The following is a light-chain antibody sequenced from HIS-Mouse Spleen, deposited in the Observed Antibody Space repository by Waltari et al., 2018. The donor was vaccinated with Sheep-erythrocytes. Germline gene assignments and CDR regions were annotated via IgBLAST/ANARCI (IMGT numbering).Light chain of an antibody. CDR2: GNS. CDR1: CSHIGAGSA. CDR3: QSYDSSLSGWV. J-gene: IGLJ3*02. V-gene: IGLV1-40*01. Sequence: QSVLTQPPSVSVAPGPGVTIPCPGHCSHIGAGSAVPGYQQLPGTAPKLLIYGNSNRPSGVPDRFSGSKSGTSASLAITGLQAEDEADYYCQSYDSSLSGWVFGGGTKLTVL.